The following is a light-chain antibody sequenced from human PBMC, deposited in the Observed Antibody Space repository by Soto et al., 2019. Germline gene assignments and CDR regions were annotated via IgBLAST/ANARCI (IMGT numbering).Light chain of an antibody. CDR1: QSISDW. J-gene: IGKJ2*01. Sequence: DIQMTQSPSTLSASVGDRVTITCRASQSISDWLACYQQKPGKAPKLLIYKASNLGSGVPSRFSGSGSGTAFTLTISSLQPDDFATYYCQHYSTYPYTFGQGTKLEI. V-gene: IGKV1-5*03. CDR3: QHYSTYPYT. CDR2: KAS.